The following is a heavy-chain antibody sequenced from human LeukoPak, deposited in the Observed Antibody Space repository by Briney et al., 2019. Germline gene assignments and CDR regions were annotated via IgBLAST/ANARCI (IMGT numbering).Heavy chain of an antibody. J-gene: IGHJ4*02. Sequence: ASVKVSCKASGYTFTDYYMHWLRQAPGQGLEWMGWINPNSGGTNYAQKFQGRVTMTRDTSISTAYMELSRLRSDDTAVYYCARDAKTMIVVVARSGLGYWGQGTLVTVSS. V-gene: IGHV1-2*02. D-gene: IGHD3-22*01. CDR3: ARDAKTMIVVVARSGLGY. CDR1: GYTFTDYY. CDR2: INPNSGGT.